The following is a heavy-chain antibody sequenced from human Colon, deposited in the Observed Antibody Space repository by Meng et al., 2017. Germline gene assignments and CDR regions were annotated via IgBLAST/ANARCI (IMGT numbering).Heavy chain of an antibody. D-gene: IGHD4-23*01. V-gene: IGHV4-4*02. J-gene: IGHJ4*02. CDR3: ARHGGYYQDY. CDR2: IDHRGDP. Sequence: LQLLGSGPGLGKPSGTLSLTCAVSGGSITTNSYWSWVRQPPEKGLEWIGQIDHRGDPYYNPSLKSRVTMSVDRSKSQVSLQLISVTAADTAVYYCARHGGYYQDYWGQGTLVTVSS. CDR1: GGSITTNSY.